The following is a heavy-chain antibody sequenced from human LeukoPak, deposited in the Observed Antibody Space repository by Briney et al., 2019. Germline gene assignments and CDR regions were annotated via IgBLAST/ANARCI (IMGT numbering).Heavy chain of an antibody. J-gene: IGHJ4*02. Sequence: PSETLSLTCTVSDGSISSYYWSWIRQPPGKGLEWIGHIYDSGSTNYNPSLKSRVTISVDTSKNQFSLKLSSVTAADTAVYYCAREFSWSGFFDYWGQGTLVAVSS. V-gene: IGHV4-59*01. D-gene: IGHD3-3*01. CDR1: DGSISSYY. CDR2: IYDSGST. CDR3: AREFSWSGFFDY.